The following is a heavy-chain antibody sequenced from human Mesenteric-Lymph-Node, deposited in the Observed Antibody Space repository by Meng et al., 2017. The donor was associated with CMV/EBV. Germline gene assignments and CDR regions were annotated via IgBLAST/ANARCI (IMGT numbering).Heavy chain of an antibody. CDR2: AYYSGST. CDR3: ARLTSSWGTVIKKGIHYFDY. Sequence: GSLRLSCTVSGDSITSTDYYWGWIRQAPGQGLEWIESAYYSGSTYYNPSLKSRVTISQDTSKNQFSLKLTSVTAADTAVYYCARLTSSWGTVIKKGIHYFDYWGQGTLVTVSS. D-gene: IGHD4-11*01. V-gene: IGHV4-39*07. J-gene: IGHJ4*02. CDR1: GDSITSTDYY.